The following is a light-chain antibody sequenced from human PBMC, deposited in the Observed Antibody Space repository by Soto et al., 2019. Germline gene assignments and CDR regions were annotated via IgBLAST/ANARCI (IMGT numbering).Light chain of an antibody. J-gene: IGKJ3*01. CDR3: QQYGTSQFT. Sequence: EIVLTQSPGTLSLSPGERATLSCRASHSITNNFLAWHQQKPGQAPRLLIYGASHRATGIPNRFSGSGSGTDFSLTINRLEPEDFAVYYCQQYGTSQFTFGPGTKVDI. V-gene: IGKV3-20*01. CDR1: HSITNNF. CDR2: GAS.